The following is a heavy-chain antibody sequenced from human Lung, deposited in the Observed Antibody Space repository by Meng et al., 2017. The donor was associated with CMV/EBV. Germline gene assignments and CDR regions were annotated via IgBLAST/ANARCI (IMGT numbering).Heavy chain of an antibody. CDR2: IYFTGST. D-gene: IGHD6-13*01. Sequence: SETLSLPFSFSGDSLSRGNHYWSWIRQHPGKGLEWIGHIYFTGSTYYNPSLRSRVTMSMDTSKNQFSLRLRSVTASDTALYYCVTAVAAAGYGLLDPWGQGXLVTVSS. CDR3: VTAVAAAGYGLLDP. V-gene: IGHV4-31*03. CDR1: GDSLSRGNHY. J-gene: IGHJ5*02.